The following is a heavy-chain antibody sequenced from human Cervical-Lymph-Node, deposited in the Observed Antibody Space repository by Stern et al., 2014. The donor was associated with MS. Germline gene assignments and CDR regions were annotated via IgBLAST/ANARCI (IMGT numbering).Heavy chain of an antibody. J-gene: IGHJ5*02. D-gene: IGHD6-13*01. Sequence: QVKLVESGAEVTKPASSVQVSCKASGGTFSKVPSSWVRQAPGQGIEWMGGIFPVFGTPTYAQEFRGRVTITADVSTSTVYMELSSLRSDDTAVYYCALSSETSDRWYSLGYDLWGQGTLVTVSS. CDR2: IFPVFGTP. CDR3: ALSSETSDRWYSLGYDL. CDR1: GGTFSKVP. V-gene: IGHV1-69*01.